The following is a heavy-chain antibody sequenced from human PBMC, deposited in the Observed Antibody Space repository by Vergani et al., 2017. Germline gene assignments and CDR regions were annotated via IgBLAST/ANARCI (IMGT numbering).Heavy chain of an antibody. J-gene: IGHJ4*02. CDR1: GFTFSSYS. CDR3: ARGDWDIVVVPAAMPGIDY. D-gene: IGHD2-2*01. Sequence: EVQLVESGGGLVKPGGSLRLSCAASGFTFSSYSMNWVRQAPGKGLEWVSSISSSSSYIYYADSVKGRFTISRDNAKNSLYLQMNSLRAEDTAVYYCARGDWDIVVVPAAMPGIDYWGQGTLVTVSS. CDR2: ISSSSSYI. V-gene: IGHV3-21*01.